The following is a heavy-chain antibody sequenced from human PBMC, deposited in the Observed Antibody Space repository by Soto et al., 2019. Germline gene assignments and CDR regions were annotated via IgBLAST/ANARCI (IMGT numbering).Heavy chain of an antibody. CDR1: GGTFSSYA. V-gene: IGHV1-69*13. CDR3: ARYDANLYYYDRPGPHAFDI. D-gene: IGHD3-22*01. Sequence: SVKVSCKASGGTFSSYAISWVRQAPGQGLEWMGGIIPIFGTANYAQKFQGRVTITADESTSTAYMELSSLRSEDTAVYYCARYDANLYYYDRPGPHAFDIWGQGTMVTVSS. J-gene: IGHJ3*02. CDR2: IIPIFGTA.